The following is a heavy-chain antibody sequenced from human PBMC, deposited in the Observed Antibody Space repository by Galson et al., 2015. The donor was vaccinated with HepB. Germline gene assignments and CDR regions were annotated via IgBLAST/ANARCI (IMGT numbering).Heavy chain of an antibody. CDR2: ISGGGGST. Sequence: SLRLSCAASGFTLGSYDMSWARQAPGKGLLWVSGISGGGGSTYCADPVKGRFTISRDKSKNTLYLQMNSLRAEDTAVYYCAKTYTWSFDYWGQGTLVTVSS. V-gene: IGHV3-23*01. D-gene: IGHD2-2*02. J-gene: IGHJ4*02. CDR1: GFTLGSYD. CDR3: AKTYTWSFDY.